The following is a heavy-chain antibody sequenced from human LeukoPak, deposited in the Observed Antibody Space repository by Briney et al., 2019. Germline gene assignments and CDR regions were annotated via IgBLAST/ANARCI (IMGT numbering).Heavy chain of an antibody. J-gene: IGHJ4*02. CDR3: AKVCTDYYDSSGYCHDY. CDR1: GFTFSSYA. Sequence: PGGSLRLSCAASGFTFSSYAMSWVRQAPGKGLEWVSAISGSGGSTYYADSVKGRFTISRDNSKNTLYLQMNSLRAEDTAVYYCAKVCTDYYDSSGYCHDYWGQGTLVTVSS. V-gene: IGHV3-23*01. CDR2: ISGSGGST. D-gene: IGHD3-22*01.